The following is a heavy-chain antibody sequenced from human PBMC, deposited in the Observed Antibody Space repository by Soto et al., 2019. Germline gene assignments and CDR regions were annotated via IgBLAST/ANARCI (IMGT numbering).Heavy chain of an antibody. V-gene: IGHV1-2*04. CDR2: INPNSGGT. CDR1: GYTFTGYY. Sequence: QVQLVQSGAEVKKPGASVKVSCKASGYTFTGYYMHWVRQAPGQGLEWMGWINPNSGGTNYAQKFQGWVTMTRDTSISTAYMELSRLRSDDTAVYYCARSNVAEAANNWFDPWGQGTLVTVSS. D-gene: IGHD6-13*01. CDR3: ARSNVAEAANNWFDP. J-gene: IGHJ5*02.